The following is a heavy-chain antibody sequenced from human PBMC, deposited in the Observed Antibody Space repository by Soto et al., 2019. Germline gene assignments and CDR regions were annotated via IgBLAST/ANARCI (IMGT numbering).Heavy chain of an antibody. D-gene: IGHD6-6*01. CDR3: ARSIAARLNWFDP. J-gene: IGHJ5*02. CDR1: GFTFNSYS. Sequence: GGSLRLSCAVSGFTFNSYSMNWVRQAPGKGLEWVSSISSFSNYMYYTDSVKGRFTISRDNARNSLYLQMNSLRAEDTAVYYCARSIAARLNWFDPXGQGTLVTVSS. V-gene: IGHV3-21*01. CDR2: ISSFSNYM.